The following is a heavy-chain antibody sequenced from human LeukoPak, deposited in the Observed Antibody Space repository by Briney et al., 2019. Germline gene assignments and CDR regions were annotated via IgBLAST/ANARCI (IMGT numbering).Heavy chain of an antibody. CDR2: IIPIFGTA. D-gene: IGHD6-13*01. CDR3: ARDDGYSSSWSGNYYYMDV. V-gene: IGHV1-69*05. J-gene: IGHJ6*03. Sequence: ASVKVSCKASGGTFSSYAISWVRQAPGQGLEWMGGIIPIFGTANYAQKFQGRVTITTDESTSTAYMELSSLRSEDTAVYYCARDDGYSSSWSGNYYYMDVWGKGTTVTVSS. CDR1: GGTFSSYA.